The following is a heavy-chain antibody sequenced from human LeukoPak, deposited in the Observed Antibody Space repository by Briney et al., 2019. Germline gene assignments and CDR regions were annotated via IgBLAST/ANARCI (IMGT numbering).Heavy chain of an antibody. Sequence: SETLSLTCTVSGGSISSSSYYWGWIRQPPGKGLEWIGSIYYSGSTYYNPSLKSRVTISVDTSKNQFSLKLSSVTAADTAVYYCARVTPEVEMATYFDYWGQGTLVTVSS. J-gene: IGHJ4*02. CDR1: GGSISSSSYY. V-gene: IGHV4-39*07. CDR3: ARVTPEVEMATYFDY. D-gene: IGHD5-24*01. CDR2: IYYSGST.